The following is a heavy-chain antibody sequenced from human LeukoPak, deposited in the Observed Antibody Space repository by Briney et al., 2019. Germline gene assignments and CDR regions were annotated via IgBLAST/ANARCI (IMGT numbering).Heavy chain of an antibody. CDR3: ARAPLQSSVVIVPAAMRYFDY. Sequence: SVKVSCKASGGTFSSYAISWVRQAPGQGLEWMGGIIPIFGTANYAQKFQGRVTITTDESTSTAYTELSSLRSEDTAVYYCARAPLQSSVVIVPAAMRYFDYWGQGTLVTVSS. D-gene: IGHD2-2*01. CDR1: GGTFSSYA. V-gene: IGHV1-69*05. CDR2: IIPIFGTA. J-gene: IGHJ4*02.